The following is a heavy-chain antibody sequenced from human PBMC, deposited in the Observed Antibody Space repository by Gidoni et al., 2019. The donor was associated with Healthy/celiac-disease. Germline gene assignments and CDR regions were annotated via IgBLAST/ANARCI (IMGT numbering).Heavy chain of an antibody. J-gene: IGHJ4*02. V-gene: IGHV6-1*01. CDR2: KWYN. CDR3: ARDRGYCSGGSCYFGGLDY. D-gene: IGHD2-15*01. Sequence: KWYNDYAVSVKSRITINPDTSKNQFSLQLNSVTPEDTAVYYCARDRGYCSGGSCYFGGLDYWGQGTLVTVSS.